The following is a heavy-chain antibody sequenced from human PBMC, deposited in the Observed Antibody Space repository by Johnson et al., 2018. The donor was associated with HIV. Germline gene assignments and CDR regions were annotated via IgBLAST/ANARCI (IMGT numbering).Heavy chain of an antibody. CDR3: VRTLKYCSSTTCSDAFDI. V-gene: IGHV3-30*04. Sequence: QVQLVESGGGVVQPGRSLRLSCAASGFTFSSYAMHWVRQAPGKGLEWVAVISYDGSNKYYADPVKGRFTISRYNAKNSLYLQMNSLRVEDTAVYYCVRTLKYCSSTTCSDAFDIWGQGTMVTVSS. D-gene: IGHD2-2*01. CDR2: ISYDGSNK. CDR1: GFTFSSYA. J-gene: IGHJ3*02.